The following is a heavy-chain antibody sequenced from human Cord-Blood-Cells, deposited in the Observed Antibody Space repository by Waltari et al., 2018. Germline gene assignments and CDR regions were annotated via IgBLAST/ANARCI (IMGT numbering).Heavy chain of an antibody. J-gene: IGHJ6*02. CDR2: VIPILGTA. Sequence: QVQLVQSGAEVKKPGSSVKVSCKASGGTFSSYAISWVRQAPGQGLEWMGGVIPILGTASYGQECQVRGTVAADESTSTAYMELSSLRSEDTAVYYCARAQVVVVPAAIFHYYYGMDVWGQGTTVTVSS. CDR1: GGTFSSYA. V-gene: IGHV1-69*12. D-gene: IGHD2-2*01. CDR3: ARAQVVVVPAAIFHYYYGMDV.